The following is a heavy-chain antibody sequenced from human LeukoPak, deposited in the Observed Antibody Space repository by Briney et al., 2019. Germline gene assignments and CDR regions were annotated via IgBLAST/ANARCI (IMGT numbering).Heavy chain of an antibody. CDR2: INSGGTTV. CDR1: GFIFSSYE. V-gene: IGHV3-48*03. D-gene: IGHD2-2*01. CDR3: ARRYCSGNSCLFDY. Sequence: PGGSLRLSCVASGFIFSSYEMNWVRQAPGKGLEWVSYINSGGTTVYYADSVKGRFTISRDNSLYLQMNSLRAEDTAIYYCARRYCSGNSCLFDYWGQGTLVTVSS. J-gene: IGHJ4*02.